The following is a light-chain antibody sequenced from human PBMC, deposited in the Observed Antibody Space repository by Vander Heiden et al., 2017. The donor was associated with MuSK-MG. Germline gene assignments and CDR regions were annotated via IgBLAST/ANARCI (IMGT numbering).Light chain of an antibody. CDR3: CSDAGSSTYV. CDR1: SSDVGSYNL. CDR2: EVS. V-gene: IGLV2-23*02. Sequence: QSALTQPASVSGSPGQSITISCTGTSSDVGSYNLVSWYQQHPGKAPKLMSYEVSKRPSGVSNRFSGSKSGNTASLTISGLQDEDEADYYCCSDAGSSTYVFGTGTKVTVL. J-gene: IGLJ1*01.